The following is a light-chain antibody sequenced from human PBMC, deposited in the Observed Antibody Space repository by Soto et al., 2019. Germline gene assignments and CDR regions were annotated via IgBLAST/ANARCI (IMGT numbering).Light chain of an antibody. CDR3: AAWDGSLNGYV. V-gene: IGLV1-44*01. CDR2: SND. CDR1: SSNIGSNT. Sequence: QSVLTQPPSASGTPGQRVTISCSGSSSNIGSNTVNWYQQLPGKAPKLLIYSNDQRPSGVPDRFSGYKSGASASLAISGLQSDDEADYYCAAWDGSLNGYVFGTGTKVTVL. J-gene: IGLJ1*01.